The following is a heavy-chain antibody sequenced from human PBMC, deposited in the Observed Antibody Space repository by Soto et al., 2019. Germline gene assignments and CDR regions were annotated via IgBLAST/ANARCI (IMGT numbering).Heavy chain of an antibody. Sequence: SETLSLTCTVSGGSISSYYWSWIRQPPGKGLEWIGYIYYSGSTNYNPSLKSRVTISVDTSKNQFSLKLSSVTAADTAVYYCRAGYYYYGMDVWGQGTTVTVSS. CDR1: GGSISSYY. J-gene: IGHJ6*02. CDR3: RAGYYYYGMDV. V-gene: IGHV4-59*08. CDR2: IYYSGST.